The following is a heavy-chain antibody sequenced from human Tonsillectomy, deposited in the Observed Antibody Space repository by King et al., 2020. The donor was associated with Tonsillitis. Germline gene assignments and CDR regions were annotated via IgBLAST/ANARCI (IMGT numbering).Heavy chain of an antibody. CDR3: AKGWYGGSNGAFDI. Sequence: EVQLVESGGDLVQPGGSLRLSCAASGFTFSSYAINWVRQAPGKGLEWVSGIRDSGISTYYADSVQGRFIISRDNSKNTLYLQMNSLGAEDTAVYYCAKGWYGGSNGAFDIWGPGTMVTVSS. CDR2: IRDSGIST. V-gene: IGHV3-23*04. J-gene: IGHJ3*02. CDR1: GFTFSSYA. D-gene: IGHD1-26*01.